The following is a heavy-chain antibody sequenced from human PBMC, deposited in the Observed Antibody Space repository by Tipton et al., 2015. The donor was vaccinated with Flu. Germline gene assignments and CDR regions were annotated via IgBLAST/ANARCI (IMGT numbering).Heavy chain of an antibody. CDR3: ASSSGYGYGSFAFDI. Sequence: TLSLTCTVSGGSISSGSYYWTWIRQPAGKGLEWIGRMYTSGSTNYNPSLKSRVTISVDMSKNQFSLKLSSVTAADTAVYYCASSSGYGYGSFAFDIWGQGTMVTVSS. V-gene: IGHV4-61*02. J-gene: IGHJ3*02. CDR2: MYTSGST. D-gene: IGHD5-18*01. CDR1: GGSISSGSYY.